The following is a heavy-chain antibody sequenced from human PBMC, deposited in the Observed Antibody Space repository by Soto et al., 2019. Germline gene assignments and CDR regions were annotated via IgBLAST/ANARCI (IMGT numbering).Heavy chain of an antibody. Sequence: GASVKVSCKASGYTFTRYGISWVRQAPGQGLEWMGWISAYNGNTNYAQKLQGRVTMTTDTSTSTAYMELRSLRSDDTAVYYCAREAPTKTYYDFWSGSLYYYYMDVWGKGTTVTVSS. CDR2: ISAYNGNT. V-gene: IGHV1-18*01. CDR1: GYTFTRYG. J-gene: IGHJ6*03. D-gene: IGHD3-3*01. CDR3: AREAPTKTYYDFWSGSLYYYYMDV.